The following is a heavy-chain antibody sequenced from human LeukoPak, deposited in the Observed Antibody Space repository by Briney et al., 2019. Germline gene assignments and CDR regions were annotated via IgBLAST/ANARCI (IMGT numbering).Heavy chain of an antibody. D-gene: IGHD6-13*01. CDR3: ARRIAAAGAPDY. CDR1: GFTFSSYG. V-gene: IGHV3-23*01. J-gene: IGHJ4*02. CDR2: ISGSGGST. Sequence: GGTLRLSCAASGFTFSSYGMSWVRQAPGKGLEWVSAISGSGGSTYYADSVEGRFTISRDNSKNTLYLQINSLRAEDTAVYYCARRIAAAGAPDYWGQGTLVTVSS.